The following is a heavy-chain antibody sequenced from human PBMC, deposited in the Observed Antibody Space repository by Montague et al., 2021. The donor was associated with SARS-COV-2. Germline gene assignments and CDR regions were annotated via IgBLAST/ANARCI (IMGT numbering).Heavy chain of an antibody. CDR2: IYYSGST. Sequence: SETLSLTCSVSGDSISNYSWSWIRQSPGKVLEWIGYIYYSGSTNYNPSLTSRVTISVDTSKNQVSLKLTSVTAADTAVYYCARHLRVTTVTSHMYHYAMDVWGQENTVTVSS. V-gene: IGHV4-59*08. D-gene: IGHD4-11*01. CDR1: GDSISNYS. CDR3: ARHLRVTTVTSHMYHYAMDV. J-gene: IGHJ6*02.